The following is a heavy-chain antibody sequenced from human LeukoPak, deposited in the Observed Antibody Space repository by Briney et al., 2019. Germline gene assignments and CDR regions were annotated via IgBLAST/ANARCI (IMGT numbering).Heavy chain of an antibody. D-gene: IGHD3-10*01. CDR1: GFTFSTYG. CDR3: AKPLYPNSGPKVD. CDR2: ISYDGNIK. Sequence: GGSLRLSCAASGFTFSTYGMHWVRQAPGKGLEWVALISYDGNIKYYPDSVKGRFTISRDNSENTLYLQMNSLRVEDTAVYYCAKPLYPNSGPKVDWGQGTLVTVSS. V-gene: IGHV3-30*18. J-gene: IGHJ4*02.